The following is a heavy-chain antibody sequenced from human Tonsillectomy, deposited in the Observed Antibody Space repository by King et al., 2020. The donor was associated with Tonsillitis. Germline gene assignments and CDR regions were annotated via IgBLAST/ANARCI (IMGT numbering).Heavy chain of an antibody. CDR3: ARHREQWLGPIGY. V-gene: IGHV5-51*01. CDR2: IYPGDSDT. Sequence: QLVQSGAEVKKPGESLKISCKGSGYSFSSYWIGWVRQMPGKGLDWLGTIYPGDSDTRYSPSFQGQVTISADKSISTAYLQWSSLKASDTAMYYCARHREQWLGPIGYWGQGTLVTVSS. CDR1: GYSFSSYW. D-gene: IGHD6-19*01. J-gene: IGHJ4*02.